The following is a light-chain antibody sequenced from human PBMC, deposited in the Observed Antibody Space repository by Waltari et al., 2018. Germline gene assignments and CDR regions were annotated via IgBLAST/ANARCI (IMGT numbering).Light chain of an antibody. CDR1: QGISNY. Sequence: DIQLTQSPSSLSASIGERVTITCRASQGISNYLGWFQQKPGKAPKPLIYGASILQRGVPSKFSGSGFETDFSLTISSLQPEDFGSYYCQQYYSYPLTFGGGTKVEIK. CDR3: QQYYSYPLT. J-gene: IGKJ4*01. CDR2: GAS. V-gene: IGKV1-16*02.